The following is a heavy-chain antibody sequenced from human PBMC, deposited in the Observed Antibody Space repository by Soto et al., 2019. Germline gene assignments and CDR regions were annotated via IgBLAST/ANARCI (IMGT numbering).Heavy chain of an antibody. CDR2: IWYDGSNK. CDR1: GFTFSSYG. D-gene: IGHD3-10*01. V-gene: IGHV3-33*01. J-gene: IGHJ4*02. CDR3: ARAGRASLWFGNDY. Sequence: HGGSLRLSCAASGFTFSSYGMHWVRQAPGKGLEWVAVIWYDGSNKYYADSVKGRFTISRDNSKNTLYLQMNSLRAEDTAVYYCARAGRASLWFGNDYWGQGTLVTVSS.